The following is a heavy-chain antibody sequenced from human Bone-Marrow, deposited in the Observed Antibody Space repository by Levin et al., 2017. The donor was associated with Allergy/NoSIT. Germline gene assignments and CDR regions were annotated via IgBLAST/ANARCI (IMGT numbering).Heavy chain of an antibody. CDR2: ISYDGSSK. CDR1: GFTFSSYG. J-gene: IGHJ6*03. CDR3: AKAPYQRPPDYYDYYRNG. Sequence: GESLKISCAASGFTFSSYGMHWVRQAPGKGLEWVAVISYDGSSKYYADSVKGRFTISRDNFKSTLYLQMNSLRAEDTAVYYCAKAPYQRPPDYYDYYRNGWGKGTTVTVSS. V-gene: IGHV3-30*18. D-gene: IGHD2-2*01.